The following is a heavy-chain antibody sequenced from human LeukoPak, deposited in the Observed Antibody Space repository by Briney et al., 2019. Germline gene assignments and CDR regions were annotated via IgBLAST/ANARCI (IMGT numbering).Heavy chain of an antibody. CDR2: ISSSGSTI. J-gene: IGHJ4*02. Sequence: GGSLRLSCAASGFTFSSYEMNWVRQAPGKGLEWVSYISSSGSTIYYADSVKGRFTISRDNAKNSLYLQMNSLRAEDTAVYYCARAPRARSWNYGDYFDYWGQGTLVTVSS. CDR3: ARAPRARSWNYGDYFDY. V-gene: IGHV3-48*03. CDR1: GFTFSSYE. D-gene: IGHD1-7*01.